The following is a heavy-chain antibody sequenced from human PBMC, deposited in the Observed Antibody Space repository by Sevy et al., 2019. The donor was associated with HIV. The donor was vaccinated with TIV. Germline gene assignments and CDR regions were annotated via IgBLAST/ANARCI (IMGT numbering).Heavy chain of an antibody. CDR3: ARLHPHIAAARAMDV. D-gene: IGHD6-13*01. V-gene: IGHV3-53*01. J-gene: IGHJ6*02. CDR2: SYSDDSR. CDR1: GFTVTNNY. Sequence: GGSLRLSCAASGFTVTNNYISWVRQAPGKGLDWVTLSYSDDSRYFADSVGGRFTISRDSLKNTLYLQMNSLRAEDTAVYYCARLHPHIAAARAMDVWGQGTTVTVSS.